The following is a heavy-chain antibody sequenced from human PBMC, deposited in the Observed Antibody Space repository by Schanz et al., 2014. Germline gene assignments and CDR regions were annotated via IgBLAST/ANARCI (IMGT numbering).Heavy chain of an antibody. CDR2: ISASGGST. CDR3: AKARRKSNCSGGRCFHYSYYGMDV. D-gene: IGHD2-15*01. V-gene: IGHV3-23*01. J-gene: IGHJ6*02. CDR1: GFTFSSYA. Sequence: EGQLLESGGGLIQPGGSLRLSCAASGFTFSSYAMSWVRQAPGKGLEWVSTISASGGSTYYADSGKGRFTISRDNSKKILYLQVNSLRAEDTAVYYCAKARRKSNCSGGRCFHYSYYGMDVWGQGTTVTVSS.